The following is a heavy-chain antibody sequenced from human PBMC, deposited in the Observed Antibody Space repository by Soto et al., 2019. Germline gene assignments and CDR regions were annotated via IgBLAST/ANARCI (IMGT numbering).Heavy chain of an antibody. CDR3: VSVSGSYYYDY. V-gene: IGHV3-72*01. CDR2: TRNKANSYTT. CDR1: GFTFSDHY. D-gene: IGHD3-10*01. J-gene: IGHJ4*02. Sequence: GGSLRLSCAASGFTFSDHYMDWVRRAPGKGLEWVGRTRNKANSYTTEYAASVKGRFTISRDDSKNSLYLQMNSLKTEDTALYYCVSVSGSYYYDYWRQGTLVTVSS.